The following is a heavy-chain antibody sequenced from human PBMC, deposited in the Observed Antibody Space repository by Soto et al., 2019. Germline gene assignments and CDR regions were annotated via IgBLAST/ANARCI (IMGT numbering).Heavy chain of an antibody. D-gene: IGHD3-22*01. J-gene: IGHJ4*02. CDR2: ISYDGSNK. Sequence: QVQLVESGGGVVQPGRSLRLSCAASGFTFSSYAMHWVRQAPGKGLEWVAVISYDGSNKYYADSVKGRFTISRDNSKNTLDLQMNSLRAEDTAVNYCARGYYYDSSGCYPFDYWGQGTLVTVSS. V-gene: IGHV3-30-3*01. CDR3: ARGYYYDSSGCYPFDY. CDR1: GFTFSSYA.